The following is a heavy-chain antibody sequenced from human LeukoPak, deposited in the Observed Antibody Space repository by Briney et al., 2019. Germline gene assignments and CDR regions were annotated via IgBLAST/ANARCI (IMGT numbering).Heavy chain of an antibody. D-gene: IGHD6-13*01. CDR2: IYYSGST. V-gene: IGHV4-39*07. CDR1: GGSISSSSYY. CDR3: AREPYSTNWSYFDY. J-gene: IGHJ4*02. Sequence: SETLSLTCTVSGGSISSSSYYWGWIRQPPGKGLEWIGSIYYSGSTYYNPSLKSRVTILLDTSKNQFSLILSSVTAADTAVYYCAREPYSTNWSYFDYWGQGTLVTVSS.